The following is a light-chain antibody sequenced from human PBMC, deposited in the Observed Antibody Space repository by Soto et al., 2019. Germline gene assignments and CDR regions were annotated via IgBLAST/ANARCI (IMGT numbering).Light chain of an antibody. CDR3: CSDGGTFYV. CDR1: SSDVDDYNY. Sequence: QSALTQPRSVSGSPGQSVTISCTGNSSDVDDYNYVSWFQQHPGKAPKLMIYDVSERPSGVPDRFSGSKSGNTASLTISGLQAEDEADYYCCSDGGTFYVFGTGTKVTVL. CDR2: DVS. J-gene: IGLJ1*01. V-gene: IGLV2-11*01.